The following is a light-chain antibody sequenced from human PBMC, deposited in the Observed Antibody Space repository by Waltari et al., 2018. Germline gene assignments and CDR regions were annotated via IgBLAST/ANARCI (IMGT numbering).Light chain of an antibody. CDR1: QSVLYSSNNKHC. CDR3: QQYYSGWT. J-gene: IGKJ1*01. CDR2: WAS. Sequence: DIVMTQSPDSLAVSLGERATINCKSSQSVLYSSNNKHCLAWFQYKPRQPPKLLIYWASTRESGVPDRFSGSGSGTDFTLTISSLQAEDVAVYYCQQYYSGWTFGQGTKVEIK. V-gene: IGKV4-1*01.